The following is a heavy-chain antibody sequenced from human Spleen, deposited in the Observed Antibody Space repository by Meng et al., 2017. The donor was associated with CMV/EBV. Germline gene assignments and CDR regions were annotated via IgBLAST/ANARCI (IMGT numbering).Heavy chain of an antibody. Sequence: SETLSLTCTVSGGSISSSSYYWGWIRQPPGKGLEWIGSIYYSGSTNYNPSLKSRVTISVDTSKNQFSLKLSSVTAADTAVYYCARVVVPAVNWFDPWGQGTLVTVSS. D-gene: IGHD2-2*01. CDR1: GGSISSSSYY. CDR3: ARVVVPAVNWFDP. J-gene: IGHJ5*02. V-gene: IGHV4-39*07. CDR2: IYYSGST.